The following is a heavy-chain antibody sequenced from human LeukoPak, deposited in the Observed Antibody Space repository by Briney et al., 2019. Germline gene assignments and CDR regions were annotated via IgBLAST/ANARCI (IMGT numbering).Heavy chain of an antibody. CDR2: IYYSGST. J-gene: IGHJ4*02. CDR3: AGAAVAGTDGY. CDR1: NGSIGSYY. Sequence: SETLSLTCTVSNGSIGSYYWSWIRQPPGKGLEWIGYIYYSGSTNYNPSLKSRVTISVDTSKNQFSLKLSSVTAADTAVYYCAGAAVAGTDGYWGQGTLVTVSS. V-gene: IGHV4-59*08. D-gene: IGHD6-19*01.